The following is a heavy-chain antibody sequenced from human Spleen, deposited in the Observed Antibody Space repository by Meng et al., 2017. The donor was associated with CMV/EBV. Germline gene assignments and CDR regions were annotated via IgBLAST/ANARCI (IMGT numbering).Heavy chain of an antibody. CDR2: ISSSSTI. CDR1: GFTFSDYY. V-gene: IGHV3-69-1*01. Sequence: GESLKISCAASGFTFSDYYMNWVRQAPGKGLEWVSSISSSSTIYYADSVKGRFTISRDNAKNSLYLQMNSLRAEDTAVYYCAKNYRGSGYYSGLDYWGQGTLVTVSS. D-gene: IGHD3-22*01. CDR3: AKNYRGSGYYSGLDY. J-gene: IGHJ4*02.